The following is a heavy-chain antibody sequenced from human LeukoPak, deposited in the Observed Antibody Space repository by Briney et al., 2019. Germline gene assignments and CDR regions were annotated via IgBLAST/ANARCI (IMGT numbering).Heavy chain of an antibody. D-gene: IGHD3-10*01. CDR1: GYTLTELS. J-gene: IGHJ6*03. V-gene: IGHV1-24*01. Sequence: GASVKVSCKVSGYTLTELSMHWVRQAPGKGLEWMGGFDPEDGETIYAQKFQGRVTMTEDTSTDTAYMELSSLRSEDTAVYYCATAIYSMVRGVITSYYYYMDVWGKGTTATVSS. CDR3: ATAIYSMVRGVITSYYYYMDV. CDR2: FDPEDGET.